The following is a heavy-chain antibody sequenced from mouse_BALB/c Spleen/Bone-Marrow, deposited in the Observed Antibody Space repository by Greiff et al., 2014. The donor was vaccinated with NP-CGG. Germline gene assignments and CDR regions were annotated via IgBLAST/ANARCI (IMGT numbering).Heavy chain of an antibody. J-gene: IGHJ3*01. CDR2: ISTYSGNT. D-gene: IGHD2-2*01. CDR1: GYTFSDYA. V-gene: IGHV1S137*01. CDR3: ASPFYYGNDEGFPY. Sequence: QVQLQQSGPELVRPGVSVKISCKGSGYTFSDYAMHWVKQSHAKSLEWIGVISTYSGNTNYKQKFKGKTTMTVDKSSSTAYMELARLTSEDSAIYYFASPFYYGNDEGFPYWGQGTLVTVSA.